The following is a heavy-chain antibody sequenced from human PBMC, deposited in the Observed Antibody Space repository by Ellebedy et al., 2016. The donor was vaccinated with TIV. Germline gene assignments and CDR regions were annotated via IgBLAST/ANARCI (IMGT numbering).Heavy chain of an antibody. Sequence: GESLKISCAASGFSFGSYWMTWVRQAPGKGLEWVANINQVGSEIYYLEPVKGRFTISRDNAKNSLYLQMNSLRADDTAVYYCARELVGTGEAGSGFCDYWGQGALVTVSS. CDR2: INQVGSEI. CDR3: ARELVGTGEAGSGFCDY. CDR1: GFSFGSYW. V-gene: IGHV3-7*01. D-gene: IGHD3-10*01. J-gene: IGHJ4*02.